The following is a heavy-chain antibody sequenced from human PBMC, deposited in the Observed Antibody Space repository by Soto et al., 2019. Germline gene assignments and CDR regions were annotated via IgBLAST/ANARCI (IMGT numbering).Heavy chain of an antibody. J-gene: IGHJ6*03. Sequence: EVQLLESGGGFVQPGGSLRLSCAASGFTFSTFAMTWVRQAPGKGLEWVSSISASGTHTYHADSGRGRFTISRDDSINTLYRQLNSLRGGDTAVYYCAKGLRPWNHMDAWGRGTTVTVSS. CDR2: ISASGTHT. D-gene: IGHD1-1*01. CDR1: GFTFSTFA. V-gene: IGHV3-23*01. CDR3: AKGLRPWNHMDA.